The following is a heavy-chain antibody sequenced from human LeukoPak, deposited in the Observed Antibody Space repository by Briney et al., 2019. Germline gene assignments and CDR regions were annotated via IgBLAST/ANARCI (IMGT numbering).Heavy chain of an antibody. V-gene: IGHV1-2*06. Sequence: ASVKVSCKASGYTFTGCYMHWVRQAPGQGLEWMGRINPNSGGTNYAQKLQGRVTMTRDTSISTAYMELSRLRSDDTAVYYCARGSSWSGYSRQTPPDYWGQGTLVTVSS. D-gene: IGHD3-3*01. J-gene: IGHJ4*02. CDR1: GYTFTGCY. CDR3: ARGSSWSGYSRQTPPDY. CDR2: INPNSGGT.